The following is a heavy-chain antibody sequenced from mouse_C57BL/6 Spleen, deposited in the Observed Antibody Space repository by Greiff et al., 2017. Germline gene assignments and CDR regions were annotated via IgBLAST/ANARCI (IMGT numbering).Heavy chain of an antibody. CDR2: ILPGSGST. CDR3: ARERDYYGSSYGYYAMDY. V-gene: IGHV1-9*01. D-gene: IGHD1-1*01. Sequence: QVQLQQSGAELMKPGASVKLSCKATGYTFTGYWIEWVKQRPGHGLEWIGEILPGSGSTNYNEKFKGKATFTADTSSNTAYMQLSSLTTEDSAIYYCARERDYYGSSYGYYAMDYWGQGTSVTVSS. J-gene: IGHJ4*01. CDR1: GYTFTGYW.